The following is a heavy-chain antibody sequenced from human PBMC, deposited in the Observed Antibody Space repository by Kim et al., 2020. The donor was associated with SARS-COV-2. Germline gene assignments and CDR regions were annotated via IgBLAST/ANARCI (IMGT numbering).Heavy chain of an antibody. V-gene: IGHV3-30*18. D-gene: IGHD6-13*01. J-gene: IGHJ4*02. CDR1: GFTFSSYG. CDR2: ISYDGSNK. Sequence: GGSLRLSCAASGFTFSSYGMHWVRQAPGKGLEWVAVISYDGSNKYYADSVKGRFTISRDSSKNTLYLQMNSLRAEDTAVYFCAKGVRGIEAAPPGYWGQGTLVTVSS. CDR3: AKGVRGIEAAPPGY.